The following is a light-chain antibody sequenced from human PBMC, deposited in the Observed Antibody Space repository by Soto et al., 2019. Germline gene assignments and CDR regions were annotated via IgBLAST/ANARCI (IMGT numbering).Light chain of an antibody. V-gene: IGKV1-27*01. CDR1: QGISNY. CDR2: AAS. CDR3: QKYNSASLGWT. Sequence: DIQMTQSPSSLSASVGDRVTITCRASQGISNYLAWYQQKPGKVPKLLIYAASTLQSGVPSRFSGSGSGTDFTLTISSLQPEDAATYYCQKYNSASLGWTFGQGTKVDI. J-gene: IGKJ1*01.